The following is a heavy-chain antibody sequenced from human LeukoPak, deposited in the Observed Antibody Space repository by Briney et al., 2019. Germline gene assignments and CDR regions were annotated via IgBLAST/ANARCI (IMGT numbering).Heavy chain of an antibody. Sequence: GGSLRLSCALSGFTFSVYGMNWVRQAPGKGLEWLSHISSGGTTIYYADSVKGRFTVSRDNVENSLFLQMNSLRVDDTAVYYCVRDFEVPAAAPDYYYFYYMDVWGTGTTVTVSS. J-gene: IGHJ6*03. V-gene: IGHV3-48*04. CDR2: ISSGGTTI. CDR3: VRDFEVPAAAPDYYYFYYMDV. D-gene: IGHD2-2*01. CDR1: GFTFSVYG.